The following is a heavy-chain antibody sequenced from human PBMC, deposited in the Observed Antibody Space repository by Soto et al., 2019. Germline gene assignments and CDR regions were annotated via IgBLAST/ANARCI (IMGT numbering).Heavy chain of an antibody. D-gene: IGHD1-26*01. CDR1: GYTFTGYY. J-gene: IGHJ6*02. CDR2: INPKSGDT. CDR3: ARSSGGYSYNGMDV. V-gene: IGHV1-2*02. Sequence: QEQLVQSGAEVKQPGASVKVSCKASGYTFTGYYIHWVRQAPGQGLEWMGWINPKSGDTKYAQKFQGRVTVTRDTSISTAYMELSRLRADDTAVYYCARSSGGYSYNGMDVWGQGTTDTVSS.